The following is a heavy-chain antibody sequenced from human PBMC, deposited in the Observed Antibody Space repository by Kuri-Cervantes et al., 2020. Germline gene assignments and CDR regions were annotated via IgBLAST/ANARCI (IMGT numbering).Heavy chain of an antibody. Sequence: GGSLRLSCAASGFTFSSYWMHWVRQAPGKGLVWVSRINSDGRSTSYKDSVKGRFTISRDTSKTTLYLQMNSLRAEDTAVYYCAKVRSALRDDYWGQGTLVTVSS. V-gene: IGHV3-74*01. J-gene: IGHJ4*02. D-gene: IGHD2-15*01. CDR2: INSDGRST. CDR3: AKVRSALRDDY. CDR1: GFTFSSYW.